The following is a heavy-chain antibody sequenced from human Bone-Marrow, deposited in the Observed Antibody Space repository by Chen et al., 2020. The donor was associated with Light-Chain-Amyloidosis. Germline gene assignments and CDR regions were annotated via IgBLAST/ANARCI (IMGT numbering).Heavy chain of an antibody. D-gene: IGHD6-19*01. CDR1: GASISSYY. V-gene: IGHV4-59*01. J-gene: IGHJ4*02. CDR3: ARLRGYNSAWVDY. CDR2: LYHSGGI. Sequence: QVQLQASGPGLVKPSEPLSLTCTVSGASISSYYWSWIRQSPGKGLEWIGYLYHSGGINYNPSFTSRVTLSIDTSKNQFSLKLSSVTAADTAIYYCARLRGYNSAWVDYWGQGTLVTVSS.